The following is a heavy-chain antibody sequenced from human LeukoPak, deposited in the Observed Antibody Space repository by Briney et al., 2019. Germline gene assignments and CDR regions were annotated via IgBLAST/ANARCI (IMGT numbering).Heavy chain of an antibody. CDR3: ARRFGAQPTHYFDY. CDR1: GSTFSNYW. CDR2: ISPGDSDT. D-gene: IGHD3-10*01. J-gene: IGHJ4*02. V-gene: IGHV5-51*01. Sequence: GESLKISCKGSGSTFSNYWLGWVRQKPGKGQEWVGIISPGDSDTSSSQSFQGQVTISADKSISTAYLQWSGLKASDTAMYYCARRFGAQPTHYFDYWGQGTLVTVSS.